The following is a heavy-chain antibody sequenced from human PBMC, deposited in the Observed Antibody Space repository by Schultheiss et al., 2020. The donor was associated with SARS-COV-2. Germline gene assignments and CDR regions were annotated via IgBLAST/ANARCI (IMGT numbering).Heavy chain of an antibody. V-gene: IGHV4-34*01. CDR3: ARIRVRCGSASCHHYYYGMDA. D-gene: IGHD2-2*01. CDR2: INHSGTT. CDR1: GGSFGGYY. Sequence: SETLSLTCAVYGGSFGGYYWSWIRQPPGKGLEWIGEINHSGTTNYNPSLKSRVTISVDTSKNQFSLKLSSVTAADTAVYYCARIRVRCGSASCHHYYYGMDAWGQGTTVTVSS. J-gene: IGHJ6*02.